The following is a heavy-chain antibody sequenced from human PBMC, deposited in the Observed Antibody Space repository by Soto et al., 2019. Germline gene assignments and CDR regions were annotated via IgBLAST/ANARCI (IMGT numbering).Heavy chain of an antibody. CDR1: GFTVSSNY. Sequence: GGSLRLSCAASGFTVSSNYMSWVRQAPGKGLEWVSVIYSGGSTYYADSVKGRFTISRDNSKNTLYLQINSLRAEDTAVYYCARDQGSYYYGMDVWGQGTTVTVSS. J-gene: IGHJ6*02. CDR2: IYSGGST. D-gene: IGHD1-26*01. V-gene: IGHV3-53*01. CDR3: ARDQGSYYYGMDV.